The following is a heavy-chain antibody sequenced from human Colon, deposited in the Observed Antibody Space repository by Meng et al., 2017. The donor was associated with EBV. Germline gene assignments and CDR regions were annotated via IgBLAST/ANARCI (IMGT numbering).Heavy chain of an antibody. CDR1: GGSVSSGGYY. J-gene: IGHJ4*02. Sequence: QVTLQGPGPGLVKPSQTLSLTCTVSGGSVSSGGYYWTWIRQHPGKGLEWFGHIYYSGSTFYNPSLRRRVIISIDTSKNQFSLNLRSVTAADTAVYYCARVSSGWDYFDYWGQGTLVTVSS. D-gene: IGHD6-19*01. CDR2: IYYSGST. CDR3: ARVSSGWDYFDY. V-gene: IGHV4-31*03.